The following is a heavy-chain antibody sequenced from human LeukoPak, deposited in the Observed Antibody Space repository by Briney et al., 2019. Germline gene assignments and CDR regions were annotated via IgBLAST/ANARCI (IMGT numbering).Heavy chain of an antibody. J-gene: IGHJ6*03. CDR1: GFTFTNHW. D-gene: IGHD2-21*01. Sequence: GGSLRLSCVTSGFTFTNHWMSWVRQAPGKGLEWVANIKQDGSEKYYVDSVKGRFTISRDNAKNSLYLQMNSLRAEDTAVYYCARDRHIVVVGYYYYYMDVWGKGTTVTVSS. CDR2: IKQDGSEK. CDR3: ARDRHIVVVGYYYYYMDV. V-gene: IGHV3-7*01.